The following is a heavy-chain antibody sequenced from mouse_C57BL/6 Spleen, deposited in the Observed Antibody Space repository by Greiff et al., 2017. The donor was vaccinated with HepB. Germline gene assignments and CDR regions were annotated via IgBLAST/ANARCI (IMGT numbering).Heavy chain of an antibody. D-gene: IGHD2-10*02. CDR1: GYTFTDYN. J-gene: IGHJ2*01. V-gene: IGHV1-78*01. Sequence: LQLQQSDAELVKPGASVKISCKASGYTFTDYNIHWMKQRPEQGLEWIGYIYPRDGSTKYNEKFKGKATLTADKSSSTPYMHLNSLTSEDSAVYFCAVWFLSYYFGFWGQGPTLTVSS. CDR3: AVWFLSYYFGF. CDR2: IYPRDGST.